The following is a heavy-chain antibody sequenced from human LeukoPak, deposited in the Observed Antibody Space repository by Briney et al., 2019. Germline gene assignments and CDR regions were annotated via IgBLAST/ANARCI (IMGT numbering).Heavy chain of an antibody. V-gene: IGHV3-23*01. J-gene: IGHJ4*02. D-gene: IGHD6-13*01. CDR2: ISSSGNT. CDR1: GFTFSRSA. Sequence: GGSLRLSCAASGFTFSRSAMTWVRQTPGKGLDWVSSISSSGNTYYADSVKGRFTISRDNSKNMLYLQMNSLRAEDTAVYYCVKGRISEDGLDFWGQGTLVTVFS. CDR3: VKGRISEDGLDF.